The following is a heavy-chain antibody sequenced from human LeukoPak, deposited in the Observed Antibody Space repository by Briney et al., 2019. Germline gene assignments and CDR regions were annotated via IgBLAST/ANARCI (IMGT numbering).Heavy chain of an antibody. CDR2: IIPILGIA. J-gene: IGHJ4*02. D-gene: IGHD2-2*01. V-gene: IGHV1-69*04. CDR3: AREAGGYCSSTSCLLGY. Sequence: SVKVSCKASGGTFSSYAISWVRQAPGQGLEWMGRIIPILGIANYAQKFQGRVTITADKSTSTAYMELSSLRSEDTAVYYCAREAGGYCSSTSCLLGYWAQGTLVTVSS. CDR1: GGTFSSYA.